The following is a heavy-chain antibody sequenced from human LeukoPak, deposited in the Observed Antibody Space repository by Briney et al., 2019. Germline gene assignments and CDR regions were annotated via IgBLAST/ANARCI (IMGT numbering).Heavy chain of an antibody. Sequence: GGSLRLSCAASGFSFSIYGMTWVRRAPGKGLEWVSAITASGSYIYYADSVKGRFTISRDNARNSLYLQMDSLRAEDTAVYYCARRGSGYTEPIDYWGQGTLVTFSS. CDR1: GFSFSIYG. J-gene: IGHJ4*02. V-gene: IGHV3-21*01. D-gene: IGHD5-12*01. CDR2: ITASGSYI. CDR3: ARRGSGYTEPIDY.